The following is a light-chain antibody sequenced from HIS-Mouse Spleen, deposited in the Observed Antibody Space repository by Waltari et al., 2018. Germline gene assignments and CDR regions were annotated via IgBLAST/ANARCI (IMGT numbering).Light chain of an antibody. CDR1: SSDVCGYNY. J-gene: IGLJ3*02. CDR3: SSYTSSSTRV. Sequence: QSALTQPASVSGSPGQSITISCTGTSSDVCGYNYVSWYQQHPGKAPKLMIYDVSSRFSGSKSGNTASLTISGLQAEDEADYYCSSYTSSSTRVFGGGTKLTVL. V-gene: IGLV2-14*03. CDR2: DVS.